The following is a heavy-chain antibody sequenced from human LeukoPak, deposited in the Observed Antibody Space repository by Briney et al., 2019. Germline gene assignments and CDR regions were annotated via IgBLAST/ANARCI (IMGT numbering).Heavy chain of an antibody. CDR1: GFTFSSYG. Sequence: PGGSLRLSCAASGFTFSSYGMSWVRQAPGKGLEWVSAISGSGGSTYYADSVRGRFTISRDNSKNTLYLQMNSLRAEDTAVYYCARGSSAMGYYDSSGLDYWGQGTLVTVSS. V-gene: IGHV3-23*01. D-gene: IGHD3-22*01. J-gene: IGHJ4*02. CDR3: ARGSSAMGYYDSSGLDY. CDR2: ISGSGGST.